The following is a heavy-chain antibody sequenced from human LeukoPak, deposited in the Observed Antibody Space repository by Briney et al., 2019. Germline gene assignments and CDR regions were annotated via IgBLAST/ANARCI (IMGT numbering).Heavy chain of an antibody. CDR3: ARHRKDFWSGYQGYYYYYMDV. CDR1: GGSFSGYY. J-gene: IGHJ6*03. V-gene: IGHV4-34*01. CDR2: INHSGST. Sequence: PSETLSLTCAVYGGSFSGYYWSWICQPPGKGLEWIGEINHSGSTNYNPSLKSRVTISVDTSKNQFSLKLSSVTAADTAVYYCARHRKDFWSGYQGYYYYYMDVWGKGTTVTVSS. D-gene: IGHD3-3*01.